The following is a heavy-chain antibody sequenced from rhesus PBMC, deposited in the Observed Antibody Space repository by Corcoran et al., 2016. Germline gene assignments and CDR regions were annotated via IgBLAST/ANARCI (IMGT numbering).Heavy chain of an antibody. J-gene: IGHJ5-1*01. CDR2: ISGGGGST. CDR1: GASISSNY. D-gene: IGHD2-39*01. CDR3: ARDLPSSDRFDV. Sequence: QVQLQESGPGLVKPSETLPLTGAVSGASISSNYWRWIRQAPGKGLEWIGRISGGGGSTDYNPSLKSRVTMSIDTSKNQFSLKLKSVTAADTAVYYCARDLPSSDRFDVWGAGVLVTVSS. V-gene: IGHV4S2*01.